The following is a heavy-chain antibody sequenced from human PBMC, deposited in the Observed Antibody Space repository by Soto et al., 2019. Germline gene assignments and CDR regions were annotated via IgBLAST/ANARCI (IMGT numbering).Heavy chain of an antibody. Sequence: QVQLQQSGPGLVKPSQTLSLTCAITGDSVSSNSAGWSWVRQSPSRGLEWLGRTYYRSKWYYEYAVSVRGRITNNQDTSKNQYSLQLNSVTPEDTAVYFCAGGEQDSGRIFDYWGQGTLVTVSS. D-gene: IGHD1-26*01. CDR2: TYYRSKWYY. CDR3: AGGEQDSGRIFDY. V-gene: IGHV6-1*01. J-gene: IGHJ4*01. CDR1: GDSVSSNSAG.